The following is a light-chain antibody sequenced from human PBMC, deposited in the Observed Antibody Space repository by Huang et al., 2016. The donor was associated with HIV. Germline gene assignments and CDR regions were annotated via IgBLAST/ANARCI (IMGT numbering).Light chain of an antibody. Sequence: IVMTQTPATLPVSPGGRATLSCRASQSVSTNLAWYQQKPGQTPRLIIYGSNTRATGVPARFSGSGSGTNFTLTINSLHSEDFGIYYCQQYNNWHLTFGGGTKV. J-gene: IGKJ4*01. CDR2: GSN. CDR1: QSVSTN. CDR3: QQYNNWHLT. V-gene: IGKV3-15*01.